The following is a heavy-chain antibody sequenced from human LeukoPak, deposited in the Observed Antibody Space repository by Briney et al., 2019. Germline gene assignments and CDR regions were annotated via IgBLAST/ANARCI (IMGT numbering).Heavy chain of an antibody. V-gene: IGHV4-59*08. J-gene: IGHJ4*02. Sequence: SETLSLTCTVSGGSISSYYWSWIRQPPGKGLEWIGYIYYSGSTNYNPSLKSRVTISVDTSKNQFSLKLSSVTAADTAVYYCARGLGSSWAAFDYWGQGTLVTVSS. CDR2: IYYSGST. CDR3: ARGLGSSWAAFDY. CDR1: GGSISSYY. D-gene: IGHD6-13*01.